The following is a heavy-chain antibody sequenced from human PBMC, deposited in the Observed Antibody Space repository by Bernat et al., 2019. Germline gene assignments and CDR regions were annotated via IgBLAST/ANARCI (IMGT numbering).Heavy chain of an antibody. CDR1: GGTFSSYA. Sequence: QVQLVQSGAEVKKPGSSVKVSCKASGGTFSSYAISWVRQAPGQGLEWMGGIIPIFGTANYAQKFQGRVTITADESTSTAYMELSSLRSEDTAVYYCARATRASSVVVTARDYYYGMDVWGQGTTVTVSS. D-gene: IGHD2-21*02. J-gene: IGHJ6*02. CDR2: IIPIFGTA. CDR3: ARATRASSVVVTARDYYYGMDV. V-gene: IGHV1-69*01.